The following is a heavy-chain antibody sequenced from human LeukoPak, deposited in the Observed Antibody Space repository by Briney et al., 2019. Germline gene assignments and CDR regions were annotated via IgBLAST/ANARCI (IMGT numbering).Heavy chain of an antibody. CDR3: ARGSAAGFNYYYGMDV. CDR1: GGSISSGGYY. CDR2: IYYSGST. Sequence: SQTLSLTCTVSGGSISSGGYYWSWIRQHPGKGLEWIGYIYYSGSTYYNPSLKSRVTISVDTSKNQFSLKLSSVTAADTAVYYCARGSAAGFNYYYGMDVWGQGTTVTVSS. D-gene: IGHD6-13*01. V-gene: IGHV4-31*03. J-gene: IGHJ6*02.